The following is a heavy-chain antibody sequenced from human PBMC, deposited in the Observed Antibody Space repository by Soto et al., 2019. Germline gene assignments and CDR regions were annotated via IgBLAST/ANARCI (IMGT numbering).Heavy chain of an antibody. CDR2: ISGSGGDT. D-gene: IGHD2-2*01. Sequence: GSLGISCAASGFTFCRNAMSWVRQAPGNGLEWVSAISGSGGDTYYADSVKGRFTISRDNSKNTLYLQMNSLRAEDTAVYYCLKYCSSTSCYSYYAMDVWGQGPTVTVSS. V-gene: IGHV3-23*01. CDR1: GFTFCRNA. J-gene: IGHJ6*02. CDR3: LKYCSSTSCYSYYAMDV.